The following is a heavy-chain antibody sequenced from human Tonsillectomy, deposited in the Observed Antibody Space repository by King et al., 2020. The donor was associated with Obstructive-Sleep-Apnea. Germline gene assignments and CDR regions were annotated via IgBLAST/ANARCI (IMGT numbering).Heavy chain of an antibody. CDR3: AREIAAAGSEFDY. D-gene: IGHD6-13*01. CDR2: TYYSGST. J-gene: IGHJ4*02. Sequence: QLQESGPGLVKPSETLSLTCTVSGGSISSSSYYWGWIRQPPGQGLEVIGSTYYSGSTYYNPARKSRVTISVDTSKNQFSLKLSSVTAADTAVYYCAREIAAAGSEFDYWGQGTLITVSS. CDR1: GGSISSSSYY. V-gene: IGHV4-39*07.